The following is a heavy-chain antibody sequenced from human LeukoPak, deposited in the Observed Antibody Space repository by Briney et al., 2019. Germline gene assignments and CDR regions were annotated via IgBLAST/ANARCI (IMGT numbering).Heavy chain of an antibody. J-gene: IGHJ3*02. CDR2: IIDNGTEI. D-gene: IGHD3-22*01. CDR3: ARAKFDSSRYYYLGFDI. Sequence: GGSLRLSCAASGFTFSSDRRNWVRQAPVRGLEWGSYIIDNGTEISYTDSVKSRFTMSRDNAKKSLYLIMNSLRAGDAAVYYCARAKFDSSRYYYLGFDIWGQGTMVTVS. V-gene: IGHV3-21*05. CDR1: GFTFSSDR.